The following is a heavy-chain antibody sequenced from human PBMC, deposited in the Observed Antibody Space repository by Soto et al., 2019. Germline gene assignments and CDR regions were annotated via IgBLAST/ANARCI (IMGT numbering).Heavy chain of an antibody. CDR3: ARQPATTYGSAGPPDV. Sequence: QLQLQESGPGLVKPSETLSLTCTVSGGSISRSSYYWGWIRQPPGKGLEWIGSIYYSGSTYYNPSLKSRVPISVDTSKNQFSLKLSSVTAADTAVYYCARQPATTYGSAGPPDVWGQGTTVTVSS. CDR1: GGSISRSSYY. CDR2: IYYSGST. V-gene: IGHV4-39*01. J-gene: IGHJ6*02. D-gene: IGHD3-10*01.